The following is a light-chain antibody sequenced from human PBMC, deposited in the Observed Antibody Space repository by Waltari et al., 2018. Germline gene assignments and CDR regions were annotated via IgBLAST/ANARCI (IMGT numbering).Light chain of an antibody. Sequence: DLQMTQPPSSLSAPVGDRVTLTCRASQGRSNYVAWYQQKPGKVPKLLIYAASTLQSGVPSRFSGSGSGTDFTLTISSLQPEDVATYYCQKYNSAPLTFGGGTKVGIK. CDR1: QGRSNY. CDR2: AAS. CDR3: QKYNSAPLT. V-gene: IGKV1-27*01. J-gene: IGKJ4*01.